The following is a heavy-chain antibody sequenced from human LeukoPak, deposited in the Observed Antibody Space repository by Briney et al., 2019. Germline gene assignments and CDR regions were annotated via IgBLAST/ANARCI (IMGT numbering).Heavy chain of an antibody. CDR3: ATSHSSGWADY. J-gene: IGHJ4*02. CDR1: GHTLTDYY. CDR2: INPNSGDT. Sequence: ASVKVSCKASGHTLTDYYMHWVRQAPGQGLEWMGWINPNSGDTDFAQKFQGRVTMTRDASVSTAYMDLSSLSSDDTAPYYCATSHSSGWADYWGQGTLVTVST. D-gene: IGHD6-25*01. V-gene: IGHV1-2*02.